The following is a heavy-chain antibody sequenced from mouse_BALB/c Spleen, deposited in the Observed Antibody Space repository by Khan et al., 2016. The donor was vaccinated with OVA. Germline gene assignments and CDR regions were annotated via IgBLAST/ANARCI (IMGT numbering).Heavy chain of an antibody. D-gene: IGHD1-1*01. J-gene: IGHJ2*01. CDR3: TRGNYGSSYSYFDY. CDR2: IYPSDSYT. CDR1: GYTFTSYW. Sequence: QVPLQPPGAELVRPGASVKLSCQASGYTFTSYWINWVKQRPGQGLEWIGNIYPSDSYTNYNQKFKDKATLTVDKSSSTAYMQLSSPTSEDSAVYYCTRGNYGSSYSYFDYWGQGTTLTVSS. V-gene: IGHV1-69*02.